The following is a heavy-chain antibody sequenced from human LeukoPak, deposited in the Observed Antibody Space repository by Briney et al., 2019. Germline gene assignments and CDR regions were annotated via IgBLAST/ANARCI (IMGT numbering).Heavy chain of an antibody. CDR3: ARIRTYGDYGFDAFDI. J-gene: IGHJ3*02. V-gene: IGHV1-69*13. Sequence: SVKVSCMASGGTFSSYAVSWVRQAPGQGLEWMGGIIPIFGTANYAQKFQGRVTITADESTSTAYMELSSLRSEDTAVYYCARIRTYGDYGFDAFDIWGQGTMVTVSS. D-gene: IGHD4-17*01. CDR2: IIPIFGTA. CDR1: GGTFSSYA.